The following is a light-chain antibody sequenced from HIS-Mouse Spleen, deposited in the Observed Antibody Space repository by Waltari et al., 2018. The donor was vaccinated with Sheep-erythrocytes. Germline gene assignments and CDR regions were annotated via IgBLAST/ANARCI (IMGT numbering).Light chain of an antibody. J-gene: IGLJ1*01. Sequence: QSALTQPRSVSGSPGQSVTISCTGTSSDVGGYNYVSGYQKHPGKAPKLMIYDVSKRPSGVPDRFAGSKSGNTASLTISGLQAEDEADYYCCSYAGSYNHVFATGTKVTVL. CDR2: DVS. CDR3: CSYAGSYNHV. V-gene: IGLV2-11*01. CDR1: SSDVGGYNY.